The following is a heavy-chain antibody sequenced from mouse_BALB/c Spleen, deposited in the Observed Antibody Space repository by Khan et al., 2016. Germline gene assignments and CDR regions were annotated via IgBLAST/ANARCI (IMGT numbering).Heavy chain of an antibody. D-gene: IGHD4-1*01. CDR3: PRNCDVGFDY. Sequence: EVKLLESGGGLVQPGGSLKLSCAASGFDFSRYWMSWVRQAPGKGLEWIGEINPDSSAINYTPSLKDKFIISRDNAKNTLYLQMSKVRSEDTALYYCPRNCDVGFDYWGQGTTLTVSS. J-gene: IGHJ2*01. V-gene: IGHV4-1*02. CDR2: INPDSSAI. CDR1: GFDFSRYW.